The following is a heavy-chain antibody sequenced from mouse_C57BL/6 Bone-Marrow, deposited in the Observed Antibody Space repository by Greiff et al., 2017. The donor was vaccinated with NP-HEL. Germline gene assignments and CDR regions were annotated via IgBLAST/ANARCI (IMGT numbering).Heavy chain of an antibody. Sequence: QVQLQQSGPELVKPGASVKISCKASGYAFSSSWMNWVKQRPGKGLEWIGRIYPGDGDTNYNGKFKGKATLTADQSSSTAYMQLSSLTSEDSAVYFSARRDTTVVAHYYAMDYWGQGTSVTVSS. CDR2: IYPGDGDT. J-gene: IGHJ4*01. V-gene: IGHV1-82*01. D-gene: IGHD1-1*01. CDR1: GYAFSSSW. CDR3: ARRDTTVVAHYYAMDY.